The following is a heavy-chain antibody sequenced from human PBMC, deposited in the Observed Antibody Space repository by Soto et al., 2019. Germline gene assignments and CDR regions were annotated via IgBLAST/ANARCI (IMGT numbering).Heavy chain of an antibody. CDR2: ISSSSSYI. V-gene: IGHV3-21*01. CDR3: ARDLEDTAPAYYYYYGMDV. J-gene: IGHJ6*02. Sequence: GGSLRLSCAASGFTFSSYSMNWVRQAPGKGLEWVSSISSSSSYIYYADSVKGRFTISRDNAKNSLYLQMNSLRAEDTAVYYCARDLEDTAPAYYYYYGMDVWGQGTTVP. D-gene: IGHD5-18*01. CDR1: GFTFSSYS.